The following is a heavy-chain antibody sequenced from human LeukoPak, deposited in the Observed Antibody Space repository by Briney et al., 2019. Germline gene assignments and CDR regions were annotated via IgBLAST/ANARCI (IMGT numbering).Heavy chain of an antibody. J-gene: IGHJ6*03. D-gene: IGHD3-9*01. Sequence: ASVKVSCKTSGYTFTNFDINWVRQAPGQGLEWMGWINPNSGGTNYAQKFQGRVTMTRDTSISTAYMELSRLRSDDTAVYYCARDSHVLRYFDWSPSGYYYYYMDVWGKGTTVTVSS. V-gene: IGHV1-2*02. CDR3: ARDSHVLRYFDWSPSGYYYYYMDV. CDR2: INPNSGGT. CDR1: GYTFTNFD.